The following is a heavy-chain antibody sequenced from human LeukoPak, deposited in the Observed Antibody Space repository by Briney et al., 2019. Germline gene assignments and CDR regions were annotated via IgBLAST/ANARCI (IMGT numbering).Heavy chain of an antibody. CDR3: AKDRAYSSSIGDY. Sequence: GGSLRLSCAASGFTFSSYAMSWVRQAPGKGLEWVSAISGSGGSTYYADSVKGRFTTSRDNSKNTLYLQMNSLRAEDTAVYYCAKDRAYSSSIGDYWGQGTLVTVSS. D-gene: IGHD6-6*01. CDR1: GFTFSSYA. V-gene: IGHV3-23*01. CDR2: ISGSGGST. J-gene: IGHJ4*02.